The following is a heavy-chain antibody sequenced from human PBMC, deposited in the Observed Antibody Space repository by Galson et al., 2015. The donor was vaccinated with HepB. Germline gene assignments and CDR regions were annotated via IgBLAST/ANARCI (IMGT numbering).Heavy chain of an antibody. CDR3: ARDQNSSNYCYDY. CDR1: GVTFSNYG. V-gene: IGHV1-69*13. J-gene: IGHJ4*02. Sequence: SVKLSCKASGVTFSNYGISWVRQAPGQGLEWMGGIIPILGTANYAQKFQGRITITADESTNTAYMELSSLRSDDTAVYYCARDQNSSNYCYDYWGQGTLVTVSS. D-gene: IGHD6-19*01. CDR2: IIPILGTA.